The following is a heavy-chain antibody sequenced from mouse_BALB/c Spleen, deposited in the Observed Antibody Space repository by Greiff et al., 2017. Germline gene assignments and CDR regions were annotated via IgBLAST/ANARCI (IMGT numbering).Heavy chain of an antibody. J-gene: IGHJ1*01. V-gene: IGHV1-4*02. Sequence: VQLQQSAAELVRPGASVKMSCKASGYTFTSYTMHWVKQRPGQGLEWIGYINPSSGYTEYNQKFKDKTTLTADKSSSTAYMQLSSLTSEDSAVYYCARWLLNWYFDVWGAGTTVTVSS. D-gene: IGHD2-3*01. CDR2: INPSSGYT. CDR3: ARWLLNWYFDV. CDR1: GYTFTSYT.